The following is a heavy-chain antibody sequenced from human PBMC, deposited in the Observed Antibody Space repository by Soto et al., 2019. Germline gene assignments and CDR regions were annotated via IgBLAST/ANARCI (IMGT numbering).Heavy chain of an antibody. V-gene: IGHV1-69*13. Sequence: ASVKFSCKASGGTFSSYAISWVRQAPGQGLEWMGGIIPIFGTANYAQKFQGRVTITADESTSTAYMELSSLRSEDTAVYYCARAKGEYDFWSGYYSYYYYYGMDVWGQGTTVTVSS. CDR3: ARAKGEYDFWSGYYSYYYYYGMDV. CDR2: IIPIFGTA. J-gene: IGHJ6*02. CDR1: GGTFSSYA. D-gene: IGHD3-3*01.